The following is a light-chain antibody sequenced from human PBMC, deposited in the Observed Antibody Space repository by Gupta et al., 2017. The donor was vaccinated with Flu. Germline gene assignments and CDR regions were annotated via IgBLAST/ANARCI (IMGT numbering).Light chain of an antibody. CDR2: LGS. V-gene: IGKV2-28*01. CDR3: RQALQTSRT. J-gene: IGKJ1*01. Sequence: DIVMTQSPLSLPVTPGEPASISCRASQSLLHSNGYNYLDWYLQKPGQSPQLLIYLGSNRASGVPDRFSGSGSGTDFTLKISIVDAEDVGVYYCRQALQTSRTFGQGTKLEIK. CDR1: QSLLHSNGYNY.